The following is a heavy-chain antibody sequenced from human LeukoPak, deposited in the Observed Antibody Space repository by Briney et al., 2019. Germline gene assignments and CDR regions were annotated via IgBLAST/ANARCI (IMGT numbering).Heavy chain of an antibody. D-gene: IGHD1-1*01. J-gene: IGHJ4*02. V-gene: IGHV3-74*01. Sequence: PGGSLRLSCEASGFTFSSYWMHWVRQAPGKGLVWVSRIKGDGSSTYYADSVKGRFTISRDNSNNTLFLQMNSLRAEDTAVYYCAKVRTGHYFDYWGQGTLVTVSS. CDR2: IKGDGSST. CDR3: AKVRTGHYFDY. CDR1: GFTFSSYW.